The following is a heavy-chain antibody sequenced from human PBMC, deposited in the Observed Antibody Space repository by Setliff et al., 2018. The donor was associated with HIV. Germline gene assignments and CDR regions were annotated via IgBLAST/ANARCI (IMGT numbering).Heavy chain of an antibody. V-gene: IGHV3-66*02. Sequence: GGSLRLSCAASGFTVSSNYMNWVRQAPGKGLEWVSIIYSGGTTYYADSVKGRFTISRDNSKNTLYLQMNSLRTEDTAVYYRAKSPPGSSFLLMDVWGKGTTVTVSS. J-gene: IGHJ6*04. CDR2: IYSGGTT. CDR1: GFTVSSNY. D-gene: IGHD6-6*01. CDR3: AKSPPGSSFLLMDV.